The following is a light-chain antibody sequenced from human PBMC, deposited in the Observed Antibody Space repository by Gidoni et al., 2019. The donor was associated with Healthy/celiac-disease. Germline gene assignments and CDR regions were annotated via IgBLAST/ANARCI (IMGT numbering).Light chain of an antibody. CDR2: QAS. CDR1: KLGDKY. Sequence: SYELTQPPSVSVSPGQTASITCSGDKLGDKYACWYQQKPGQYPVLVIYQASKRPSGIPERFSGSNSGNTATLTISWTQAMDEADYYCQAWDSSTGVFGGGTKLTVL. J-gene: IGLJ3*02. CDR3: QAWDSSTGV. V-gene: IGLV3-1*01.